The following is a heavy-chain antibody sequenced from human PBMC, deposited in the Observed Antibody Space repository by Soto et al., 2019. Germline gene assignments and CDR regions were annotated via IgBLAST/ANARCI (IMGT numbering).Heavy chain of an antibody. V-gene: IGHV3-21*01. CDR1: GFTFSSYS. D-gene: IGHD6-19*01. CDR3: ARDQNIAVAEDSFDI. CDR2: ISSSSSYI. Sequence: EVQLVESGGGLVKPGGSLRLSCAASGFTFSSYSMNWVRQAPGKGLEWVSSISSSSSYIYYADSVKGRFTISRDNAKNSRYLQMNSLRAEDTAVYYCARDQNIAVAEDSFDIWGKGQWSPSLQ. J-gene: IGHJ3*02.